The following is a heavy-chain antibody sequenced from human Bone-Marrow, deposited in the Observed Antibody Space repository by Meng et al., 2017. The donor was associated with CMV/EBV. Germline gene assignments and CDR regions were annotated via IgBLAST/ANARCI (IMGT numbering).Heavy chain of an antibody. CDR2: LNPNSGGT. CDR3: AIAVQQRSFDY. Sequence: SCPASRSTFTGYYMHWVPQSPGQGLGSMGWLNPNSGGTNYAQKFQGWVPMASDPSISTAYIGLSRLRSDDTAVYYCAIAVQQRSFDYWGQGTLVTVSS. V-gene: IGHV1-2*04. CDR1: RSTFTGYY. J-gene: IGHJ4*02. D-gene: IGHD1-1*01.